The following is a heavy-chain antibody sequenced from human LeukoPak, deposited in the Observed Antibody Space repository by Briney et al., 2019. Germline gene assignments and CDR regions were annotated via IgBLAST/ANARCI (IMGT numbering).Heavy chain of an antibody. J-gene: IGHJ3*02. Sequence: SVKVSCKASGGTFSSYAISWVRQAPGQGLEWMGRIIPILGIANYAQKFQGRVTITADKSTSTAYMELSSLRSEDTAVYYCARWRVSVVAATHDAFDIWGQGTMATVSS. CDR1: GGTFSSYA. V-gene: IGHV1-69*04. D-gene: IGHD2-15*01. CDR3: ARWRVSVVAATHDAFDI. CDR2: IIPILGIA.